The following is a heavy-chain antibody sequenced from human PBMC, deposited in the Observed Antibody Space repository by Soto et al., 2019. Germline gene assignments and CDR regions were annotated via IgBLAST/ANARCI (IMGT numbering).Heavy chain of an antibody. CDR1: GGSISGYY. Sequence: SETLSLTCTVSGGSISGYYWSWIRQPPGKGLEWIGYLYYGRSANYNPSLKSRVTLSVDTSTNQCSLTLSSMTAADTAVYYCALRSMAVVPEYWGQGTLVTVSS. CDR3: ALRSMAVVPEY. D-gene: IGHD3-22*01. CDR2: LYYGRSA. V-gene: IGHV4-59*01. J-gene: IGHJ4*02.